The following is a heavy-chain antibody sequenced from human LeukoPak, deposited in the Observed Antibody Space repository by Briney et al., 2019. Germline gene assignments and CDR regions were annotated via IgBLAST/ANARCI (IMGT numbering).Heavy chain of an antibody. V-gene: IGHV4-39*01. D-gene: IGHD6-19*01. J-gene: IGHJ6*02. CDR1: GGSISSDASY. CDR3: ARLFSRGWEYRYALGV. Sequence: SETLSLTCTVSGGSISSDASYWAWIRQPPGKGLEWIGSIYYGGDTYYNTSLQSRVSISVDASKNEFSLKLSSVTAADTAVFYCARLFSRGWEYRYALGVWGQGTTITVSS. CDR2: IYYGGDT.